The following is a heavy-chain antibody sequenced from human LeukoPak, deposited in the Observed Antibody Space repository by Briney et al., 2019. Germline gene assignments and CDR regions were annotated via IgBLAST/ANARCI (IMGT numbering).Heavy chain of an antibody. J-gene: IGHJ5*02. CDR1: GFTFNGYG. CDR3: SKDLTSDFGGDFDP. D-gene: IGHD3-10*01. CDR2: IRFDGSHK. Sequence: GGSLRLSCAASGFTFNGYGMNWVRQAPGKGLEWVALIRFDGSHKYYADSVKGRFAISRDNSKSTVYLQMNSLRAEDTAVYYCSKDLTSDFGGDFDPWGQGTLVTVSS. V-gene: IGHV3-30*02.